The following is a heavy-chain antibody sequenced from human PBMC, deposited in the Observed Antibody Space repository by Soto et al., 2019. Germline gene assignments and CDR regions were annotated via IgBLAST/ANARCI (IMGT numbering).Heavy chain of an antibody. J-gene: IGHJ6*03. V-gene: IGHV4-61*08. CDR1: TSVDYG. D-gene: IGHD3-3*01. Sequence: TSVDYGGSRILKTTEKRSERIGYIYYSGSTNYNPSLKSRVTISVDTSKNQFSLKLSSVTAADTAVYYCARRRYDFWSGYYRPTDYYYYMDVWGKGTTVTVSS. CDR2: IYYSGST. CDR3: ARRRYDFWSGYYRPTDYYYYMDV.